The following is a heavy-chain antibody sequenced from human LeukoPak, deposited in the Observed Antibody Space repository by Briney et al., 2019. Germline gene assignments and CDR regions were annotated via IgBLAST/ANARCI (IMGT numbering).Heavy chain of an antibody. CDR2: INPNSGGT. J-gene: IGHJ4*02. V-gene: IGHV1-2*02. CDR3: ARHYYDSSGYWILDY. CDR1: GYTFTGYY. D-gene: IGHD3-22*01. Sequence: ASVKVSCKASGYTFTGYYMHWVRQAPGQGLEWMGWINPNSGGTNYAQKFQGRVTMTRDTSTSTAYMELSRLRSDDTAVYYCARHYYDSSGYWILDYWGQGTLVTVSS.